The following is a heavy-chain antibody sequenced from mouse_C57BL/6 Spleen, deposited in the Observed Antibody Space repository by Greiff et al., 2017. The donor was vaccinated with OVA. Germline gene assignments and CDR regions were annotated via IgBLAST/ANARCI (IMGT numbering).Heavy chain of an antibody. Sequence: QVQLQQPGAELVKPGASVKMSCKASGYTFTSYWITWVKQRPGQGLEWIGDIYPGSGSTNYNEKFKSKATLTVDTSSSTAYMQLSSLTSEDSAVYYCSRTLVYYDYDGACFAYWGQGTLVTVSA. CDR3: SRTLVYYDYDGACFAY. CDR1: GYTFTSYW. V-gene: IGHV1-55*01. CDR2: IYPGSGST. J-gene: IGHJ3*01. D-gene: IGHD2-4*01.